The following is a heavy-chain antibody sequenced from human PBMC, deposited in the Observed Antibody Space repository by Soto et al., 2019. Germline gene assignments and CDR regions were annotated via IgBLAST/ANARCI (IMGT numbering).Heavy chain of an antibody. V-gene: IGHV4-30-4*08. CDR1: GVSISRTSYS. CDR3: ASYYGSGSYYNWFDP. CDR2: IDHRGSP. D-gene: IGHD3-10*01. J-gene: IGHJ5*02. Sequence: TLSLTCNVSGVSISRTSYSWSWIRQSPGKGLECVGFIDHRGSPYYNPSLEGRSTISLDTAKNQFSLKLSSVTAADTAVYYCASYYGSGSYYNWFDPWGQGTLVTVSS.